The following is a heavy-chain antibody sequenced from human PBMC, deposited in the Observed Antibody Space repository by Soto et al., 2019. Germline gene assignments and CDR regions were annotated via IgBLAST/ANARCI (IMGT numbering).Heavy chain of an antibody. D-gene: IGHD3-10*01. CDR2: ISAYNGDT. Sequence: QVQVVQSAVEVQKPGASVKVSCKASGYTFTTYGLTWVRQAPGQGLEWIGWISAYNGDTRYAQNFQGRVTMPRDAPSSTPYVELTSMRSDDTAVYVCVRERGGESGDYWGQGTLVTVSS. V-gene: IGHV1-18*01. CDR1: GYTFTTYG. J-gene: IGHJ4*02. CDR3: VRERGGESGDY.